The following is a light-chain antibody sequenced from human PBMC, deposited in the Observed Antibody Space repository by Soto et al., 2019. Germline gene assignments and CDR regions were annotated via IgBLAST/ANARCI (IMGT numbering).Light chain of an antibody. CDR1: QSVTTS. CDR3: QQYGSSPIT. CDR2: DAS. J-gene: IGKJ5*01. Sequence: EVVMTQSPATLSVSAGERVTFSCRASQSVTTSLAWYQHKPGQSPRLLISDASTGASGIPPRFSGSGSGTEFTLTIDRLQSADFAVYYCQQYGSSPITFGQGTRLEIK. V-gene: IGKV3-15*01.